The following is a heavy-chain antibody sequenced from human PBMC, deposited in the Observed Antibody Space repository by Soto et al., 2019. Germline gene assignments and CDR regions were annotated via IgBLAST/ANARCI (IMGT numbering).Heavy chain of an antibody. CDR2: IYYSGST. Sequence: SETLSLTCTVSGGSISSGDYYWSWIRQPPGKGLEWIGYIYYSGSTYYNPSLKSRVTISVDTSKNQFSLKLSSVTAADTAVYYCAWDLGAHYYDSSGPGWVDPLGQGTLASVSS. CDR1: GGSISSGDYY. V-gene: IGHV4-30-4*01. J-gene: IGHJ5*02. D-gene: IGHD3-22*01. CDR3: AWDLGAHYYDSSGPGWVDP.